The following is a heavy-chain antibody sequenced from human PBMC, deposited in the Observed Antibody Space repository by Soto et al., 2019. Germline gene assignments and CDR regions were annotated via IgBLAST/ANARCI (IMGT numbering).Heavy chain of an antibody. Sequence: SVKVSCKASGGTFNSYGISWVRQAPGQGLDWMGVIIPLYGTVNYAQKFQGRVSITADKSTSTAYMDLNSLRSDDTAVYYCARVRVIRAVTPSHFGIWGQGTLVTVSS. D-gene: IGHD3-10*01. J-gene: IGHJ4*02. CDR1: GGTFNSYG. CDR3: ARVRVIRAVTPSHFGI. CDR2: IIPLYGTV. V-gene: IGHV1-69*06.